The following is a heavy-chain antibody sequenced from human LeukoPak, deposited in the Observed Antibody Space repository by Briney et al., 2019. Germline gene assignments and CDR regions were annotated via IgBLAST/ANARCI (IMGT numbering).Heavy chain of an antibody. V-gene: IGHV4-59*01. J-gene: IGHJ4*02. CDR2: IYYSGST. CDR1: GGSISRYY. Sequence: PSETLSLTCTVSGGSISRYYWSWIRQPPRKGLAGVGYIYYSGSTNYNPSLKSRVTISVDTSKNQFSLKLSSVTAADTAVYYCARDSIVVRGVNRIWSSLDYWGQGTLVTVSS. D-gene: IGHD3-10*01. CDR3: ARDSIVVRGVNRIWSSLDY.